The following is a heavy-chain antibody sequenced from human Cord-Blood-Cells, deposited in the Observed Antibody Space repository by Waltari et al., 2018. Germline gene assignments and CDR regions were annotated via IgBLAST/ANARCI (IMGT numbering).Heavy chain of an antibody. V-gene: IGHV1-2*04. Sequence: QVQLVQSGDEGKKPGASVKVSCTASGYTFTGYYMHWVRQAPGQGLEGMGWSNPNSGGTNTAQKFQGWVSMTRYTSSSTAYMERSRLRADDTAVYYCARGVAAAAGSCYFDYWGQGTLVTVSS. CDR3: ARGVAAAAGSCYFDY. CDR1: GYTFTGYY. J-gene: IGHJ4*02. D-gene: IGHD6-13*01. CDR2: SNPNSGGT.